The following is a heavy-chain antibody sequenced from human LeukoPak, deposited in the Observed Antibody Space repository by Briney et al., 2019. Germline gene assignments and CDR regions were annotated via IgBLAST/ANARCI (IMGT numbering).Heavy chain of an antibody. Sequence: ASVKVSCKASGYTFTSYDINWVRQATGQGLEWMGWMNPNSGNTGYAQKFQGGVTMTRNTSISTAYMELSSLRSEDTAVYYCARVRDLVWNHGWFDPWGQGTLVTVSS. V-gene: IGHV1-8*01. J-gene: IGHJ5*02. CDR3: ARVRDLVWNHGWFDP. CDR1: GYTFTSYD. D-gene: IGHD1-14*01. CDR2: MNPNSGNT.